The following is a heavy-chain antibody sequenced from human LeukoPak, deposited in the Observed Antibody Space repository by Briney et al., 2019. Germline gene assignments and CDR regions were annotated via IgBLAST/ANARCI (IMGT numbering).Heavy chain of an antibody. J-gene: IGHJ1*01. CDR1: GFTFSSYA. V-gene: IGHV3-23*01. CDR3: AKDRDYYDSSGYYQYFQH. D-gene: IGHD3-22*01. CDR2: ISGSGGST. Sequence: QPGASLRLSCAASGFTFSSYAMSWVRQAPGKGLEWASAISGSGGSTYYADSVKGRFTISRDNSKNTLYLQMNSLRAEDTAVYYCAKDRDYYDSSGYYQYFQHWGQGTLVTVSS.